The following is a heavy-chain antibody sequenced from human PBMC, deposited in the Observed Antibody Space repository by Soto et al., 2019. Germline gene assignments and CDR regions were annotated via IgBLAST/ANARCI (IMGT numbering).Heavy chain of an antibody. Sequence: SVKVSCKASGGTFSSYAISWVRQAPGQGLEWMGGIIPIFGTANYAQKFQGRVTITADESTSTAYMELSSLRSEGTAVYYCGSISSSYYFECWGQGTLVSVSS. CDR2: IIPIFGTA. CDR1: GGTFSSYA. V-gene: IGHV1-69*13. J-gene: IGHJ4*02. D-gene: IGHD6-6*01. CDR3: GSISSSYYFEC.